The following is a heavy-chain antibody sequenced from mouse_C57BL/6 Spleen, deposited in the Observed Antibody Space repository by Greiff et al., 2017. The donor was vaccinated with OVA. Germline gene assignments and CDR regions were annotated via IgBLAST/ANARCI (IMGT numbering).Heavy chain of an antibody. D-gene: IGHD2-1*01. CDR2: IDPSDSET. CDR1: GYTFTSYW. Sequence: QVQLKQPGAELVRPGSSVKLSCKASGYTFTSYWMHWVKQRPIQGLEWIGNIDPSDSETHYNQKFKDKATLTVDKSSSTAYMQLSSLTSEDSAVYYCAREGFGNYYAMDYWGQGTSVTVSS. V-gene: IGHV1-52*01. CDR3: AREGFGNYYAMDY. J-gene: IGHJ4*01.